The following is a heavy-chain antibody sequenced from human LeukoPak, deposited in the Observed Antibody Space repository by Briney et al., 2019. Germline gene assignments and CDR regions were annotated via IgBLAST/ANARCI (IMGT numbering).Heavy chain of an antibody. CDR3: AKGPLVRLPSSFDP. J-gene: IGHJ5*02. CDR2: MNPNSGNT. V-gene: IGHV1-8*01. D-gene: IGHD3-16*02. CDR1: VYTFTSYD. Sequence: ASVKVSCKASVYTFTSYDINWVRQATGPGLEWMGWMNPNSGNTGSAQRFQGRITMTRDTSISTAYMELSSLRFEDTAVYYCAKGPLVRLPSSFDPWGQGTLVTVSS.